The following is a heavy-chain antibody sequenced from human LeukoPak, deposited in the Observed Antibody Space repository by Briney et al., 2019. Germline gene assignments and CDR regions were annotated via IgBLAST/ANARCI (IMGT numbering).Heavy chain of an antibody. J-gene: IGHJ6*02. Sequence: SETLSLTCTVAGDSITSSGVYWGWVRQPPGKGLEWVGCAYYGGATYSNPSLKSRITISFDTSKNQFSLSLSSVTAADTALYFCARLFSSGWPYFYGLGAWGQGTTVTVSS. V-gene: IGHV4-39*01. CDR3: ARLFSSGWPYFYGLGA. CDR2: AYYGGAT. CDR1: GDSITSSGVY. D-gene: IGHD6-19*01.